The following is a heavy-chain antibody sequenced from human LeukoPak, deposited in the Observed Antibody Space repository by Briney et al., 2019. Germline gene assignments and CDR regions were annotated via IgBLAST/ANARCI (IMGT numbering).Heavy chain of an antibody. D-gene: IGHD6-6*01. Sequence: SETLSLTCTVSGGSISSYYWSWIRQPPGKGVEWIGYIYYSGSTNYNPSLKSRVTISVDTSKNQFSLKLSSVTAADTAVYYCAREASIAARPGVWFDPWGQGTLVTVSS. V-gene: IGHV4-59*01. CDR2: IYYSGST. CDR1: GGSISSYY. CDR3: AREASIAARPGVWFDP. J-gene: IGHJ5*02.